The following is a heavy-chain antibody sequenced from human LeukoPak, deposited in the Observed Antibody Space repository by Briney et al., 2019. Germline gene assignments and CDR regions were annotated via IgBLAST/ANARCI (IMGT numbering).Heavy chain of an antibody. Sequence: SETLSLTCTVSGGSISSYYWSWIRQPQGKGLEWIGDIYNSGSTNHNPSLKSRVSISIDTSKNQISLKLGSVTPADTAVYYCARVGGDGYNIDYWGQGTLVTVSS. D-gene: IGHD5-24*01. J-gene: IGHJ4*02. CDR3: ARVGGDGYNIDY. CDR1: GGSISSYY. V-gene: IGHV4-59*01. CDR2: IYNSGST.